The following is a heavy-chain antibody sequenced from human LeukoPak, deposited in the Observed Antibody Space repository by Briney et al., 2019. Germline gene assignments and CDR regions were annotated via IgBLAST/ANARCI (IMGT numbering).Heavy chain of an antibody. Sequence: GGSLRLSCAASGFTFSSYAMSWVRQAPGKGLEWVSAISGSGGSTYYADSVKGRFTISRDNSKNTLYLQMNSLRAEDTAVYYCAKAILGYCSSTSPGVCYYYGMDVWGQGTTVTVSS. CDR3: AKAILGYCSSTSPGVCYYYGMDV. D-gene: IGHD2-2*01. CDR1: GFTFSSYA. V-gene: IGHV3-23*01. J-gene: IGHJ6*02. CDR2: ISGSGGST.